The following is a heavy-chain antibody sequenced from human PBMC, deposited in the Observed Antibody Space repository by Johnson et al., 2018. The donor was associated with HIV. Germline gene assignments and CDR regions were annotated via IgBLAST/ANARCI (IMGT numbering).Heavy chain of an antibody. CDR2: ISYDGSNK. Sequence: QVQLVESGGGLVQPGRSLRLSCAASGFTFNDYAMHWVRQAPGKGLEWVAVISYDGSNKYYADSVKGRFTISRDNSKNTLYLQMNSLRIEDTAVYFCARHSQPIEYRSWDAFDVWGLGTRVTVSS. V-gene: IGHV3-30-3*01. D-gene: IGHD6-19*01. J-gene: IGHJ3*01. CDR1: GFTFNDYA. CDR3: ARHSQPIEYRSWDAFDV.